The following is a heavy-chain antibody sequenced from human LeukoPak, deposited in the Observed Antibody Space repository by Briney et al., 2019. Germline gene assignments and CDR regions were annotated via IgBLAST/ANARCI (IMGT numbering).Heavy chain of an antibody. CDR1: GGSISSSSYY. Sequence: SETLSLTCTVSGGSISSSSYYWGWIRQPPGKGLEWIGRIYYSGSTYYNPSLKSRVTISVDTYKNQFSLKLSSVTAADTAVYYCARQRSGYCTNGVRYGPRDYYYYMDVWGKGTTVTVSS. CDR3: ARQRSGYCTNGVRYGPRDYYYYMDV. J-gene: IGHJ6*03. D-gene: IGHD2-8*01. V-gene: IGHV4-39*01. CDR2: IYYSGST.